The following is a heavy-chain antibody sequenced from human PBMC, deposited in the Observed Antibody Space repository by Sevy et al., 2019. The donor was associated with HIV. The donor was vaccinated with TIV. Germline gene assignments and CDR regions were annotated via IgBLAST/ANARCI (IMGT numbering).Heavy chain of an antibody. J-gene: IGHJ3*02. D-gene: IGHD3-16*01. V-gene: IGHV4-31*03. Sequence: SESLSLTCTVSGGSISSGGYYWSWIRQHPGKGLEWIGYIYYSGSTYYNPSLKSRVTISVDTSKNQFSLKLSSVTAADTAVYYCARETRYYDYVSGIDAFDIWGQGTMVTVSS. CDR1: GGSISSGGYY. CDR3: ARETRYYDYVSGIDAFDI. CDR2: IYYSGST.